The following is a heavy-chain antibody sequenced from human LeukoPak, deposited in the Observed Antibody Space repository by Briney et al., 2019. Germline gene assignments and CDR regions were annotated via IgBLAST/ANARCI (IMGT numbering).Heavy chain of an antibody. V-gene: IGHV1-8*03. Sequence: ASVKVSCKASGYTFTNYDISWVRQATGQGLEWMGWMNPNRDNTGYAQKFQGRVTITRNTSISTAYMELSSLRSEDTAVYYCARGQAGYCSGGSCKHPVNYFDWWGQGTLVTVSS. J-gene: IGHJ4*02. CDR2: MNPNRDNT. CDR1: GYTFTNYD. D-gene: IGHD2-15*01. CDR3: ARGQAGYCSGGSCKHPVNYFDW.